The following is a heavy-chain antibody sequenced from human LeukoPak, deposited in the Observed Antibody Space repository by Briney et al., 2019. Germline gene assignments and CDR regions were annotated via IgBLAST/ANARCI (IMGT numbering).Heavy chain of an antibody. V-gene: IGHV4-34*01. CDR3: ARGRSVVVPAAIRTNYYYYMDV. CDR2: INHSGST. Sequence: PSETLSLTCAVYGGSFSGYYWSWIRQPPGKGLEWIGEINHSGSTNYNPSLKSRVTISVDTSKNQFSLKLSSVTAADTAVYYCARGRSVVVPAAIRTNYYYYMDVWGKGTTVTVSS. CDR1: GGSFSGYY. J-gene: IGHJ6*03. D-gene: IGHD2-2*02.